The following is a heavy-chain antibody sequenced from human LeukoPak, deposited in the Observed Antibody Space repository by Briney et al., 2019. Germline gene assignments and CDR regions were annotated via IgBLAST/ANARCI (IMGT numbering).Heavy chain of an antibody. V-gene: IGHV1-18*01. Sequence: ASVKVSCKASGYTFTSYGISWVRQAPGQGLEWMGWISAYNGNTNYAQKLQGRVTMTTDTSTSTAYMELRSLRSDDTAVYYSARDYYDFWSGYYMSGYWGQGTLVTVSS. CDR1: GYTFTSYG. J-gene: IGHJ4*02. CDR3: ARDYYDFWSGYYMSGY. CDR2: ISAYNGNT. D-gene: IGHD3-3*01.